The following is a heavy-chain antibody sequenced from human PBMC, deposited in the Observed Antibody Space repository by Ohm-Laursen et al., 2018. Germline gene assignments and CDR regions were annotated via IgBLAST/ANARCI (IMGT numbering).Heavy chain of an antibody. CDR3: ARGTRYGSPLKPDY. CDR2: VNPNSGDT. V-gene: IGHV1-8*01. CDR1: GYTFTSYD. Sequence: GASVKVSCKASGYTFTSYDINWVRQATGQGLEWMGWVNPNSGDTGHAQKFQGRVTMTRNTSISTAYMELSSLTSEDTAVYYCARGTRYGSPLKPDYWGQGTLITVSS. D-gene: IGHD1-26*01. J-gene: IGHJ4*02.